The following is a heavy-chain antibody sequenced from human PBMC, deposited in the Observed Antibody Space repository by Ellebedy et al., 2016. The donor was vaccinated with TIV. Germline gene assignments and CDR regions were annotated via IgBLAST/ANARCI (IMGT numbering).Heavy chain of an antibody. CDR3: TNGGGYLDY. CDR1: GFTFSSYW. Sequence: GGSLRLXXAASGFTFSSYWMTWVRQAPGKGLEWVGLIQSKSDGGATYYAAPVEGRFTISRDDSKNTVYLQMTSLETGDTAVYFCTNGGGYLDYWGQGTLVTVSS. D-gene: IGHD3-22*01. V-gene: IGHV3-15*06. CDR2: IQSKSDGGAT. J-gene: IGHJ4*02.